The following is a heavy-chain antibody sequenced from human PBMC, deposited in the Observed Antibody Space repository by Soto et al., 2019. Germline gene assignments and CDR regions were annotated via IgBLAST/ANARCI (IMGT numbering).Heavy chain of an antibody. CDR1: GVAFNTVG. CDR2: IWYDVSHE. Sequence: RWSLRLSCAASGVAFNTVGTDWIRPAPGKGHDRVAVIWYDVSHEAYAESMKRRFPISRDNSKNTLYLQMNSLRAEDTAVYYCARDRYSYDSRAYQGVDWYFDLWGGGTLVTVS. D-gene: IGHD3-22*01. CDR3: ARDRYSYDSRAYQGVDWYFDL. V-gene: IGHV3-33*01. J-gene: IGHJ2*01.